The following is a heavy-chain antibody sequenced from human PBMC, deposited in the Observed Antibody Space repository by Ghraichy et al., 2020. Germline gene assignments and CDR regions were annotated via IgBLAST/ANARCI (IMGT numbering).Heavy chain of an antibody. V-gene: IGHV4-39*01. CDR2: IYYSGST. J-gene: IGHJ5*02. CDR3: ARTNDKLVKT. D-gene: IGHD1-26*01. Sequence: SETLSLTCTVSGGSISSSSYYWGWIRQPPGKGLEWIGSIYYSGSTYYNPSLKSRVTISVDTSKNQFSLKLSSVTAADTAVYYCARTNDKLVKTWGQGTLVTVSS. CDR1: GGSISSSSYY.